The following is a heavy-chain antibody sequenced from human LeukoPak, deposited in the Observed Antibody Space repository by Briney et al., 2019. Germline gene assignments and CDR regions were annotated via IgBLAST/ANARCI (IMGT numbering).Heavy chain of an antibody. CDR2: ISYDGSNK. CDR1: GFTFSSYA. Sequence: PGGSLRLSCAASGFTFSSYAMHWVRQAPGKGLEWVAVISYDGSNKYYADSLKGRFTISRDNAKNSLYLQMNSLRAGDTAAYYCARALNDYGDYVFDYWGQGTLVTVSS. D-gene: IGHD4-17*01. V-gene: IGHV3-30*04. J-gene: IGHJ4*02. CDR3: ARALNDYGDYVFDY.